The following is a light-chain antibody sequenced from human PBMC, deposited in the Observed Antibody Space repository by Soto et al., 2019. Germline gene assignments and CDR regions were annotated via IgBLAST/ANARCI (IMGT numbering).Light chain of an antibody. CDR2: DAS. CDR1: QTIRTW. CDR3: QQYNNYLEGT. J-gene: IGKJ1*01. V-gene: IGKV1-5*01. Sequence: DIQMTQSPSTLSASVGDRVTITCRASQTIRTWLAWYQQKPGKAPKLLIYDASSLESGVPSRFSGSGSGTEFTLTISSLQPDDFATYYCQQYNNYLEGTFGQGTKVDIK.